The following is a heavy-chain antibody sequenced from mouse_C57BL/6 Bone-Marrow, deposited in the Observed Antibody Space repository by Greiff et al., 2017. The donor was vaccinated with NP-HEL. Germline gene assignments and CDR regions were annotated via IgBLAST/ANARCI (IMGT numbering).Heavy chain of an antibody. CDR2: FYPGSGSI. CDR1: GYTFTEYT. J-gene: IGHJ3*01. V-gene: IGHV1-62-2*01. D-gene: IGHD1-1*01. Sequence: QVQLQQSGAELVKPGASVKLSCKASGYTFTEYTIHWVKQRSGQGLEWIGWFYPGSGSIKYNEKFKDKATLTADKSSSTVYMELSRLTSEDSAVYFCARHEDRRYWDYGSSPFAYWGQGTLVTVSA. CDR3: ARHEDRRYWDYGSSPFAY.